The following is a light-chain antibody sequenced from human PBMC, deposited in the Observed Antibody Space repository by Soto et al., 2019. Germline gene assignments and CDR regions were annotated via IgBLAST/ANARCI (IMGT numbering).Light chain of an antibody. J-gene: IGKJ1*01. V-gene: IGKV4-1*01. CDR3: QQYYSTPRS. CDR2: LAS. CDR1: QSVLYSSDNKNF. Sequence: DIVMTQSPDSLAVSLGERATINCKSSQSVLYSSDNKNFLAWYQQKPGQPPKMLIYLASTRVPGVPDRFSGSGSGTDFPLIISSLQAEDVAVYYCQQYYSTPRSFGQGTRVEIK.